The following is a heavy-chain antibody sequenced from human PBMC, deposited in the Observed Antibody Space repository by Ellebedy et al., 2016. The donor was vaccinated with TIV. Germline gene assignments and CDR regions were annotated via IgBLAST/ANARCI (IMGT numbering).Heavy chain of an antibody. D-gene: IGHD3-22*01. V-gene: IGHV4-59*12. CDR2: IYYNENT. J-gene: IGHJ4*02. CDR1: GASISSYY. Sequence: MPGGSLRLSCTVSGASISSYYWSRIRQPPGKGLEWIGYIYYNENTNYNPSLKSRVTMSVDTSKNQFSLNVSSVTAADAAVYFCARRTDYDRIYYFDSWGQGTLVTVSS. CDR3: ARRTDYDRIYYFDS.